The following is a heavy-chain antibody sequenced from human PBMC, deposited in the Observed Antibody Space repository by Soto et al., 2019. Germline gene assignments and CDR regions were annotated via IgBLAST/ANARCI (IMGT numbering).Heavy chain of an antibody. CDR3: ARKGAAASYSHYYMDV. CDR2: IYYSGNT. J-gene: IGHJ6*03. CDR1: GGSISPYY. Sequence: QVQLQESGPGLVKPSETLSLTCTVSGGSISPYYWSWIRQPPGKGLEWIGYIYYSGNTNYNPSLESRVNISVDTSRNQFSLKLTSVTAADTAVYYCARKGAAASYSHYYMDVWGRGTTVTVSS. D-gene: IGHD6-13*01. V-gene: IGHV4-59*01.